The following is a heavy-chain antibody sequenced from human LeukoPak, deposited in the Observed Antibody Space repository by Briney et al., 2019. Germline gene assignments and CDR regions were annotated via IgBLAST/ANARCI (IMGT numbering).Heavy chain of an antibody. D-gene: IGHD6-19*01. Sequence: ASVKVSCKASGFTFTSYYMHWVRQAPGQGLEWMGIINPSGGSTSYAQKFQGRVTMTRDTSTSTVYMELSSLRSEDTAVYYCARGGTQWLVQDAFDIWGQGTMVTVSS. V-gene: IGHV1-46*01. CDR3: ARGGTQWLVQDAFDI. J-gene: IGHJ3*02. CDR2: INPSGGST. CDR1: GFTFTSYY.